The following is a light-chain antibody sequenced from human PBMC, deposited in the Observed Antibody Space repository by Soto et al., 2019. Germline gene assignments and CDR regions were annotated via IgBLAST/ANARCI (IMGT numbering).Light chain of an antibody. CDR3: QQYNSSPWT. CDR2: KAS. Sequence: DIQMTQSPSTLSASVGDRVTITCRASQSISSWLAWYQQKPGKAPKLLIYKASSLGSGVPSRFSGSGSGTEFTLTISSLQPDDFATYYCQQYNSSPWTFRQGTKVEIK. V-gene: IGKV1-5*03. J-gene: IGKJ1*01. CDR1: QSISSW.